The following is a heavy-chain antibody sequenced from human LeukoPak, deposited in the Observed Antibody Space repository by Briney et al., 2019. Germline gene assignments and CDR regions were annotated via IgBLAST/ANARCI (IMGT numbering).Heavy chain of an antibody. CDR1: EFSVGSNY. CDR3: ARGAMEIPY. V-gene: IGHV3-66*01. J-gene: IGHJ4*02. D-gene: IGHD5-18*01. Sequence: PGGSLRLSCAASEFSVGSNYMTWVRQAPGKGLEWVSLIYSGGSTYYADSVKGRFTISRDNSKNTLYLQMNSLRAEDTAVYYCARGAMEIPYWGQGTLVTVSS. CDR2: IYSGGST.